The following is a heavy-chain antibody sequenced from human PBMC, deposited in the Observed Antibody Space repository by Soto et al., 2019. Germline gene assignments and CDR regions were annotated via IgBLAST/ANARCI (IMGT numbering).Heavy chain of an antibody. CDR3: VAPSCSSNNCYAYDH. D-gene: IGHD2-2*01. CDR2: INRDGSEK. V-gene: IGHV3-7*01. CDR1: GLTFNNYW. J-gene: IGHJ5*02. Sequence: EVQLVESGGGLVQPGGSLRLSCAASGLTFNNYWMSWVRQAPGKGLEWVANINRDGSEKYFVDSVKGRFTISRDNAKISLYLQMNSLRVEDTAVYFCVAPSCSSNNCYAYDHWGQGTLLTVSS.